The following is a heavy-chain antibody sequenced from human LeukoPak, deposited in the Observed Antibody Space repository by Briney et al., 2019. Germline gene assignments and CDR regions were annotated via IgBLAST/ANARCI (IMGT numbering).Heavy chain of an antibody. CDR3: ARAGHTARHSRRYGTPNWFDP. V-gene: IGHV1-8*03. D-gene: IGHD6-6*01. J-gene: IGHJ5*02. CDR1: GYTFTSYD. Sequence: ASVKVSCKASGYTFTSYDINWVRQATGQGLEWMGWMNPNSGNTGYAQKFQGRVTITRNTSISTAYMELSSLRSEDTAVYYCARAGHTARHSRRYGTPNWFDPWGQGTLVTVSS. CDR2: MNPNSGNT.